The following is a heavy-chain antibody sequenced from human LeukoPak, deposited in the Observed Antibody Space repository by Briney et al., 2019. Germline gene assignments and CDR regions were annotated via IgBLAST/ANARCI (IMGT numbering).Heavy chain of an antibody. J-gene: IGHJ4*02. CDR2: ISYDGSNK. CDR1: GFTFSSYA. Sequence: GGSLRLSCAASGFTFSSYAMLWVRQAPGKGLEWVAVISYDGSNKYYADSVKGRFTISRDNSKNTLYLQMNSLRAEDTAVYYCARGAWYYDSSGPKDYWGQGTLVTVSS. V-gene: IGHV3-30-3*01. CDR3: ARGAWYYDSSGPKDY. D-gene: IGHD3-22*01.